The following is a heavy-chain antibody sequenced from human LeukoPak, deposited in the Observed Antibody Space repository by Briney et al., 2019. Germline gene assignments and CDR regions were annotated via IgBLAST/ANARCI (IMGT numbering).Heavy chain of an antibody. CDR3: ARAPTKYYYDSSRHWFDP. D-gene: IGHD3-22*01. Sequence: SETLSLTCAVYGGSFSGYYWSWIRQPPGKGLEWIGEINHSGSTSYNPSLKSRVTISVDTSKNQFSLKLSSVTAADTAVYYCARAPTKYYYDSSRHWFDPWGQGTLVTVSS. V-gene: IGHV4-34*01. J-gene: IGHJ5*02. CDR1: GGSFSGYY. CDR2: INHSGST.